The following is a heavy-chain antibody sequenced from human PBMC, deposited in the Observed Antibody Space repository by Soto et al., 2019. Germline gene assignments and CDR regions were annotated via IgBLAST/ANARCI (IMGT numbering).Heavy chain of an antibody. J-gene: IGHJ4*02. Sequence: PGGSLRISCAASRFTFSSYSMNWARQAPGKGLEWVSYISSSSSTIYYADSVKGRFTISRDNAKNSLYLQMNSLRDEDTAVYYCARDQTPVEAYCGGACYFLNPSFDYWGQGTLVTVS. CDR1: RFTFSSYS. D-gene: IGHD2-21*02. CDR3: ARDQTPVEAYCGGACYFLNPSFDY. CDR2: ISSSSSTI. V-gene: IGHV3-48*02.